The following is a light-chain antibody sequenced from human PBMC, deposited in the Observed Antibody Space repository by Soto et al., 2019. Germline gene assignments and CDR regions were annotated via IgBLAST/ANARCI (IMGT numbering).Light chain of an antibody. J-gene: IGKJ1*01. V-gene: IGKV3-15*01. CDR1: QSVSSSY. Sequence: EIVLTQSPGTLSLSPGERATLSCSASQSVSSSYLAWYQQKPGQAPRLLIYGASIRATGIPARFSGSGSGTEFTLTISTLQSEDFAIYYCQHYNNWPPWTFGQGTKVDIK. CDR3: QHYNNWPPWT. CDR2: GAS.